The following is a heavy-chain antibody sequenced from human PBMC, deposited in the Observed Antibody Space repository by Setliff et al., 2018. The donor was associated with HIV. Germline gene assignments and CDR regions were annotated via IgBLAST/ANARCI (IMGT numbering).Heavy chain of an antibody. D-gene: IGHD5-18*01. CDR3: ARRWGIRGYSS. CDR2: IYYSGMT. Sequence: SETLSLTCSVSGGSISSYYWSWIRQPPGKGLEWIGDIYYSGMTNYNPSLQSRVTISLDTSKNQFSLKVNSVTAADTSVYYCARRWGIRGYSSWGQGTLVTVSS. CDR1: GGSISSYY. J-gene: IGHJ5*02. V-gene: IGHV4-59*01.